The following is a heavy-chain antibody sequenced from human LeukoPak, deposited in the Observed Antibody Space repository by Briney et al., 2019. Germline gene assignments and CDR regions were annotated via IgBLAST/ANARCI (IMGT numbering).Heavy chain of an antibody. CDR1: GFTFSSYA. D-gene: IGHD3-22*01. CDR3: AKAVMYYYDSSGYPTDY. CDR2: ISGSGRGGST. Sequence: GGSLRLSCAASGFTFSSYAMSWVRQAPGKGLEWVSDISGSGRGGSTHYADSVKGRFTISRDNSKNTLYLRMNSLRAEDTAVYYCAKAVMYYYDSSGYPTDYWGQGTLVTVSS. V-gene: IGHV3-23*01. J-gene: IGHJ4*02.